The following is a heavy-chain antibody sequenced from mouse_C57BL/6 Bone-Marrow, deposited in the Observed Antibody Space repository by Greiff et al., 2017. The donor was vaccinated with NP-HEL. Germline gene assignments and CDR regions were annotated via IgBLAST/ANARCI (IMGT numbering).Heavy chain of an antibody. D-gene: IGHD2-3*01. V-gene: IGHV3-5*01. CDR1: GISITTGNYR. Sequence: VQLQQSGPGLVKPSQTVFLTCTVTGISITTGNYRWSWIRQFPGNKLEWIGYIYYSGTITYNPSLTSRTTITRDTPKNQFFLEMNSLTAEDTATYYCARGGNDGYYFDYWGQGTTLTVSS. J-gene: IGHJ2*01. CDR3: ARGGNDGYYFDY. CDR2: IYYSGTI.